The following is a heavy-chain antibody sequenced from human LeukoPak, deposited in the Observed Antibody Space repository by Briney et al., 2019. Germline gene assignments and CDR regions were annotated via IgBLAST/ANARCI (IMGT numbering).Heavy chain of an antibody. CDR1: GYTFTSYY. CDR3: ARGTPKINYYYYMDV. V-gene: IGHV1-46*01. J-gene: IGHJ6*03. CDR2: INPSGGGT. D-gene: IGHD2-15*01. Sequence: ASVKVSCKASGYTFTSYYMHWVRQAPGQGLEWMGIINPSGGGTSYAQKFQGRVTMTRDMSTSTVYMELSSLRSEDTAVYYCARGTPKINYYYYMDVWGKGTTVTVSS.